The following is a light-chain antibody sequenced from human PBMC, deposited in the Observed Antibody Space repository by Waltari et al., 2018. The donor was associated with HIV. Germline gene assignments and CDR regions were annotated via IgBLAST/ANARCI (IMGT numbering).Light chain of an antibody. J-gene: IGKJ2*01. V-gene: IGKV4-1*01. CDR2: WAS. CDR1: QSVLNSSSNKNS. Sequence: DIVMTQSPDSLAVSLGERATINCKSSQSVLNSSSNKNSLAWYQQKSGQPPKLLIYWASTRESGVPERFSGSRSGTDFTLTISSLQAADVAVYYCQQHYTSPFTFGQGTKLEIK. CDR3: QQHYTSPFT.